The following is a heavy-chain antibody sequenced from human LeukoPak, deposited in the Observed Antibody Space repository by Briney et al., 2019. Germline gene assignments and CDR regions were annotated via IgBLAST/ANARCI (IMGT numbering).Heavy chain of an antibody. V-gene: IGHV1-69*04. D-gene: IGHD3-10*01. CDR2: IIPILGIA. CDR1: GGTFSSYA. CDR3: ARDLTYYGSGSYYPNWFDP. Sequence: SVKVSCKASGGTFSSYAISWVRQAPGQGLEWMGRIIPILGIANYAQKFQGRVTITADKSTSTAYMELSSLRPEDTAVYYCARDLTYYGSGSYYPNWFDPWGQGTLVTVSS. J-gene: IGHJ5*02.